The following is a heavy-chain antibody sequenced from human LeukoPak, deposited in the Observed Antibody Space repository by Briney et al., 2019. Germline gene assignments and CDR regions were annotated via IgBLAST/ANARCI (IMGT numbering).Heavy chain of an antibody. Sequence: SVKVSCKASGGTFSSYGMSWVRQAPGKGLEWMGRIIHIVGTANYAQKFKGRVTITTDESTSTAYMELSSLRSEDTAVYYCARIVEDYWGQGTLVTVSS. CDR3: ARIVEDY. V-gene: IGHV1-69*05. CDR2: IIHIVGTA. CDR1: GGTFSSYG. D-gene: IGHD2-15*01. J-gene: IGHJ4*02.